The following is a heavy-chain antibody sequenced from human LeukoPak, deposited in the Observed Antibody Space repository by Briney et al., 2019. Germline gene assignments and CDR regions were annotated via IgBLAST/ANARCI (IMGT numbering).Heavy chain of an antibody. V-gene: IGHV4-59*01. D-gene: IGHD5-18*01. J-gene: IGHJ6*03. CDR3: AGTYSYGYYYYMGV. Sequence: SETLSLTCTVSDDSITIYYWSWIRQPPGKGLEWIGYIDHTGITNYNPSLNSRVTISRDTSKNHFSLELNSVTAADTAVYYCAGTYSYGYYYYMGVWGKGTTVTISS. CDR2: IDHTGIT. CDR1: DDSITIYY.